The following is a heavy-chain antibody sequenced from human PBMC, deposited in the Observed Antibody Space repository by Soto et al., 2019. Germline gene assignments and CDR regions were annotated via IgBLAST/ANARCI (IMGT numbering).Heavy chain of an antibody. CDR1: VYTFTSYA. Sequence: XSVKVSCKASVYTFTSYALHWVRQAPGQRLEWMGWINGGNGNTKYSQKFHGRVTITRDTSASTAYMELSSLRSEDTAVYYCARPIYDSSGYYYVLDLWGQGTLVTVSS. V-gene: IGHV1-3*01. D-gene: IGHD3-22*01. CDR3: ARPIYDSSGYYYVLDL. CDR2: INGGNGNT. J-gene: IGHJ5*02.